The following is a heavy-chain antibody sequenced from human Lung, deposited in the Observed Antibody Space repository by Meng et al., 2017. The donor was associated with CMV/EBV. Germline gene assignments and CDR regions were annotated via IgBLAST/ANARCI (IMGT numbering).Heavy chain of an antibody. CDR1: GYTFSTYT. CDR3: ARGGNFDP. CDR2: ISTNTGTP. J-gene: IGHJ5*02. D-gene: IGHD2/OR15-2a*01. Sequence: QVQLLKSGFELKKPGASVKVSCKASGYTFSTYTINWVRQAHGRGLEWMGWISTNTGTPTYTQGFTGRFVFSLDTSVSTAYLQISSLKAEDTAVYYCARGGNFDPWGQGTLVTVSS. V-gene: IGHV7-4-1*02.